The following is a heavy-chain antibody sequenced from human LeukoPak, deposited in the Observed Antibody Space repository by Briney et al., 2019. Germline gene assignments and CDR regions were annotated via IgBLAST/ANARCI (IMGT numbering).Heavy chain of an antibody. Sequence: GGSLRLSCAASGFTFSSYWMNWVRQAPGKGLEWVANIKEDGSEKYYVDSVKGRFTISRDNAKNSLYLQMNSLRAEDTAVYYCARDYLFYYDSSGPGYFQHWGQGTLVTVSS. CDR1: GFTFSSYW. D-gene: IGHD3-22*01. V-gene: IGHV3-7*01. J-gene: IGHJ1*01. CDR3: ARDYLFYYDSSGPGYFQH. CDR2: IKEDGSEK.